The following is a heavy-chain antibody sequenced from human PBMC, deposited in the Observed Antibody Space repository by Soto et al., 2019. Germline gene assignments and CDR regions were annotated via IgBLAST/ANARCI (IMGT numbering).Heavy chain of an antibody. V-gene: IGHV1-18*01. CDR1: GYTFSNYG. J-gene: IGHJ6*02. CDR3: ARRGAPPYYCYGLDV. Sequence: QVQLVQSGPEVKKPGASVKVSCKASGYTFSNYGITWVRQAPGQGLEWMGWINAYNGETNYAQKLQGRVTMTTATSTSTAYMELKSLKSDDTAVYYCARRGAPPYYCYGLDVWGQGTTVTVSS. D-gene: IGHD3-16*01. CDR2: INAYNGET.